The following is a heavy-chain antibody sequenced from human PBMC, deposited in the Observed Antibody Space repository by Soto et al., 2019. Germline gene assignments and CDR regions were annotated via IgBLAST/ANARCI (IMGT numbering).Heavy chain of an antibody. CDR1: GFTSSEYY. CDR3: TRSSSGYGNFDY. CDR2: SRDKARSYTT. V-gene: IGHV3-72*01. J-gene: IGHJ4*02. Sequence: EMQLVESGGGLVQPGGSLRLSCAASGFTSSEYYVDWVRQAPGKGREWVVRSRDKARSYTTEYAASVKGRFIISRDDSKNSVYLQMSRLQTEDTAVYYCTRSSSGYGNFDYWGQGTLVTVSS. D-gene: IGHD5-12*01.